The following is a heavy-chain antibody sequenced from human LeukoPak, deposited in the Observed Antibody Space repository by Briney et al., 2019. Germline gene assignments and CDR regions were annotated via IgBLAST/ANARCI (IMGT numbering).Heavy chain of an antibody. CDR2: IYSGGST. D-gene: IGHD7-27*01. Sequence: GGSLRLSCAASGFTLSSNYMSWVRQAPGKGLEWVSVIYSGGSTYYADSVKGRFNISRDNSKNTLYLQMNSLRAEDTAVYYCARDNWGRPLDYWGQGTLVTVSS. V-gene: IGHV3-66*01. CDR3: ARDNWGRPLDY. CDR1: GFTLSSNY. J-gene: IGHJ4*02.